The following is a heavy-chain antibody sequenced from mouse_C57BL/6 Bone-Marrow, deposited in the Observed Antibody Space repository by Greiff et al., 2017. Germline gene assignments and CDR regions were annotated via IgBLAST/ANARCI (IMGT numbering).Heavy chain of an antibody. Sequence: QVHVKQPGAELVKPGASVKLSCKASGYTFTSYWMHWVKQRPGQGLEWIGMIHPNRGSTNYNEKFKSKATLTVDKSSSTAYMQLSSLTSEDSAVYFCASRHYYGSRNFDYWGQGTTLTVSS. V-gene: IGHV1-64*01. CDR2: IHPNRGST. D-gene: IGHD1-1*01. J-gene: IGHJ2*01. CDR3: ASRHYYGSRNFDY. CDR1: GYTFTSYW.